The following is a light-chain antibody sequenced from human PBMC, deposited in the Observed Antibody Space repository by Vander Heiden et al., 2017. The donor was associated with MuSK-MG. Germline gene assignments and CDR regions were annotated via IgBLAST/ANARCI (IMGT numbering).Light chain of an antibody. J-gene: IGKJ1*01. CDR3: QQYGSSRT. CDR1: QSVSSSY. Sequence: EIVLTQSPGTLSLSPGERATLSCRASQSVSSSYLDWYQQKPGQAPRLIIYGASSRANGIPDRFSGSGSATDFTLTSSRREPEDFAVYYWQQYGSSRTFGQGTKVEIK. V-gene: IGKV3-20*01. CDR2: GAS.